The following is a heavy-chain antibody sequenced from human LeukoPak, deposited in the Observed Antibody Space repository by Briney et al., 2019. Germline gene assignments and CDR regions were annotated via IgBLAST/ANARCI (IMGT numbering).Heavy chain of an antibody. Sequence: GASVKVSCKASGGTFSSYAISWVRQAPGQGLEWMGGIIPIFGTANYAQKLQGRVTMTTDTSTSTAYMELRSLRSDDTAVYYCARDSVAVAGHDAFDIWGQGTMVTVSS. D-gene: IGHD6-19*01. CDR3: ARDSVAVAGHDAFDI. CDR1: GGTFSSYA. J-gene: IGHJ3*02. V-gene: IGHV1-69*05. CDR2: IIPIFGTA.